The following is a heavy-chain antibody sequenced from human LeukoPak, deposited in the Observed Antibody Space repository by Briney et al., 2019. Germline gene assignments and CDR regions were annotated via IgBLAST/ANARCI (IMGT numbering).Heavy chain of an antibody. D-gene: IGHD3-9*01. CDR3: TGYRDYDILTGYYELFDY. CDR1: GFTFSSYA. J-gene: IGHJ4*02. V-gene: IGHV3-30*04. Sequence: GGSLRLSCAASGFTFSSYAMHWVRQAPGKGLEWVAVISYDGSIKYYADSVKGRFTISRDNSKNTLYLQMNSLRAEDTAVYYCTGYRDYDILTGYYELFDYWGQGTLVTVSS. CDR2: ISYDGSIK.